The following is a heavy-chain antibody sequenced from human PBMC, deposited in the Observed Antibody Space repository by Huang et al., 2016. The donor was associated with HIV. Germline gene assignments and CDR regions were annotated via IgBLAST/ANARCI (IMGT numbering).Heavy chain of an antibody. CDR2: IYYSGST. D-gene: IGHD6-19*01. J-gene: IGHJ4*02. V-gene: IGHV4-39*01. Sequence: QLQLQESGPGLVKPSETLSLTCTVSGGSISTRGYYWGWIRQPPGKGLEWIGSIYYSGSTSYNPSRESRVTISVDTSKSQFSLKLSSVTAADTAVYYCARQDTSGWYADPYYFDYWGQGTLVTVSS. CDR1: GGSISTRGYY. CDR3: ARQDTSGWYADPYYFDY.